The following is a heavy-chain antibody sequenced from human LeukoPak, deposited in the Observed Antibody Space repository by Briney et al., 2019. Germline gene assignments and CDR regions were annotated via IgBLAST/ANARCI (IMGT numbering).Heavy chain of an antibody. V-gene: IGHV5-51*01. D-gene: IGHD4-23*01. CDR1: GYSFTSYW. CDR2: ISPGDSDT. Sequence: GESLKISCKGSGYSFTSYWIGWVRQMPGKGLEWMGLISPGDSDTRYSPSFQGQVTISAGKSINTAYLQWSSLKASDTAMYYCARLSDGNLDYWGQGTLVTVSS. J-gene: IGHJ4*02. CDR3: ARLSDGNLDY.